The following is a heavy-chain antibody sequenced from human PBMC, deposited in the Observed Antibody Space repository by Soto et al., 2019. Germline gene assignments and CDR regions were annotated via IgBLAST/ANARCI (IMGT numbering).Heavy chain of an antibody. V-gene: IGHV5-51*01. J-gene: IGHJ4*02. CDR1: GYSFTSYW. D-gene: IGHD3-22*01. CDR2: IYPGDSDT. CDR3: ASLRTDSSGYYYFDY. Sequence: PGESLKISRKGSGYSFTSYWIGWVRQMPGKGLEWMGIIYPGDSDTRYSPSFQGQVTISADKSISTAYLQWSSLKASDTAMYYCASLRTDSSGYYYFDYWGQGTLVTVSS.